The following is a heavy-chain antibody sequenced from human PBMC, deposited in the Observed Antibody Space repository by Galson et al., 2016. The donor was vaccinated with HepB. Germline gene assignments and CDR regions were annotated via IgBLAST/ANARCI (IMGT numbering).Heavy chain of an antibody. CDR1: GFTFSSYS. Sequence: SLRLSCAASGFTFSSYSMNWVRQAPGKGLEWVSSIDSSSSYTYSADSVKGRFTISRDNSKNTLYLHMNSLRAEDTAVYYCAKGGGYNSAYYFYYYMDVWGKGTTVTVSS. CDR3: AKGGGYNSAYYFYYYMDV. CDR2: IDSSSSYT. D-gene: IGHD5-24*01. J-gene: IGHJ6*03. V-gene: IGHV3-21*04.